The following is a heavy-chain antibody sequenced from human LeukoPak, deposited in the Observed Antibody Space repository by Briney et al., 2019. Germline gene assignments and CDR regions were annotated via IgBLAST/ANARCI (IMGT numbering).Heavy chain of an antibody. Sequence: GGSLRLSCAASGFTLSSYGMHWARQAPGKGLEWVAIISYVGSNKDYADSVKGRFTISRDNAKNSLYLQMNSLRAEDTAVYYCARADRSSGIDYWGQGSLVTVSS. CDR3: ARADRSSGIDY. CDR2: ISYVGSNK. D-gene: IGHD1-14*01. CDR1: GFTLSSYG. J-gene: IGHJ4*02. V-gene: IGHV3-30*03.